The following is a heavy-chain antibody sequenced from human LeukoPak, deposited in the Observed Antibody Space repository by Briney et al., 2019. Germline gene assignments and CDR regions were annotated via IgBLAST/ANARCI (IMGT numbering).Heavy chain of an antibody. CDR1: GFTFSDYY. CDR2: ISSSGSTI. CDR3: ASRGYSGYDTDAFDI. D-gene: IGHD5-12*01. V-gene: IGHV3-11*01. J-gene: IGHJ3*02. Sequence: PGGSLRLSCAASGFTFSDYYMSWIRQAPGKGLEWVSYISSSGSTIYYADSVKGRFTISRDNAKNSLYLQMNSLRAEDTAVYYCASRGYSGYDTDAFDIWGQGTMVTVSS.